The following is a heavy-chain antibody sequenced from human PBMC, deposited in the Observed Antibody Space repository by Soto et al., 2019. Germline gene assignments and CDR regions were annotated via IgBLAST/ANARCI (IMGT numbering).Heavy chain of an antibody. J-gene: IGHJ6*02. D-gene: IGHD3-3*01. V-gene: IGHV4-39*01. Sequence: QLQLQESGPGLVKPSETLSLTCTVSGGSISSSSYYWGWIRQPPGKGLEWIGSIYYSGSTYYNPSLKSRVTISVDTSKNQFSLKLSSVTAADTAVYYCARQSRVLRFLEWLLLNYYYYGMDVWGQGTTVTVSS. CDR2: IYYSGST. CDR3: ARQSRVLRFLEWLLLNYYYYGMDV. CDR1: GGSISSSSYY.